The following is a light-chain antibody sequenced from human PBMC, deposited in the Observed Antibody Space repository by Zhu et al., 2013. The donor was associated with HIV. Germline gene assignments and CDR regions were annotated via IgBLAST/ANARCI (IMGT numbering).Light chain of an antibody. CDR3: HSYDVSPVS. CDR1: QNINSW. CDR2: KAS. V-gene: IGKV1-5*03. J-gene: IGKJ4*01. Sequence: DIQMTQSPSTLSASVGDRVTITCRASQNINSWLAWFQQKPGTAPKVLIYKASSLESGVPSRFSGSGSGTEFTLTISRLEPEDSAVYYCHSYDVSPVSFGGGTKVEIK.